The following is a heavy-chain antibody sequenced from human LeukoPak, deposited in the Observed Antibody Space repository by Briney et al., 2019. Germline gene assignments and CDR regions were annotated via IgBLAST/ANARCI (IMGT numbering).Heavy chain of an antibody. CDR1: GGSISSGSYY. CDR3: AREVDAAAAYNWFDP. CDR2: IHYSGTT. J-gene: IGHJ5*02. D-gene: IGHD2-2*01. V-gene: IGHV4-39*07. Sequence: PSETLSLTCTVSGGSISSGSYYWVWIRQPPGKGLEWIGTIHYSGTTYYNPSLKSRVTISVDTSKNQFSLRLSSVTAADTAVYYCAREVDAAAAYNWFDPWGQGTLVTVSS.